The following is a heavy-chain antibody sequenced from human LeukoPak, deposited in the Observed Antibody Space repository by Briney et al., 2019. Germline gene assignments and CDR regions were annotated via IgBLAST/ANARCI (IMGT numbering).Heavy chain of an antibody. CDR2: IKQDGSEK. J-gene: IGHJ4*02. CDR1: GFTFSSNW. Sequence: GGSLRLSCAASGFTFSSNWMHWVRQAPGKGLEWVANIKQDGSEKYYVDSVKGRFTISRDNAKNSLYLQMNSLRAEDTAVYYCAREPWELLNEVYYFDYWGQGTLVTVSS. V-gene: IGHV3-7*03. D-gene: IGHD1-26*01. CDR3: AREPWELLNEVYYFDY.